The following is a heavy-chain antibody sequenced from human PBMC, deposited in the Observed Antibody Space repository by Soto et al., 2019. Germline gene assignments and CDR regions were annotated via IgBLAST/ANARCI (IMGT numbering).Heavy chain of an antibody. D-gene: IGHD3-3*01. CDR3: ARQSIFGITARYFQH. V-gene: IGHV4-39*01. Sequence: SETLSLTCTVSGGSISGSLYYWAWLRQHPGKGLEWIGSIYYSGSIYYSGTTYYNPSLKSRVTISVDTSKNQFSLKLSSVTAADTAVYYCARQSIFGITARYFQHWGQGTLVTVS. CDR1: GGSISGSLYY. J-gene: IGHJ1*01. CDR2: IYYSGTT.